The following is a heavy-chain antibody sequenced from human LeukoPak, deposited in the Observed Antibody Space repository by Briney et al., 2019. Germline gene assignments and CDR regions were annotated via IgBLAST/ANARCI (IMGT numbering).Heavy chain of an antibody. CDR1: GFTFSSNG. V-gene: IGHV3-33*01. CDR2: IWYDGSNK. J-gene: IGHJ4*02. Sequence: EPGGSLRLSCAASGFTFSSNGMHWVRQAPGKGLEWVALIWYDGSNKFYADSVKGRFTISRDNSKNTLYLQMNSLRAEDTAVYYCACTGRGYYGSIDYWGQGTLVTVSS. D-gene: IGHD3-22*01. CDR3: ACTGRGYYGSIDY.